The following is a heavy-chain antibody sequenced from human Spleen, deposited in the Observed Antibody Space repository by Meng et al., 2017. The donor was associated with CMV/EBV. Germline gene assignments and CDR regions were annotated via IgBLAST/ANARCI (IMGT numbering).Heavy chain of an antibody. D-gene: IGHD6-25*01. J-gene: IGHJ4*02. CDR2: IYYSGST. Sequence: QVRLQRWGAGLLKPSPTLSLTCTVSGGSISRGDYYWSWIRQPPGKGLEWIGYIYYSGSTYYNPSLKSRVTISVDTSKNQFSLKLSSVTAADTAVYYCARDRGGNWGQGTLVTVSS. V-gene: IGHV4-30-4*08. CDR1: GGSISRGDYY. CDR3: ARDRGGN.